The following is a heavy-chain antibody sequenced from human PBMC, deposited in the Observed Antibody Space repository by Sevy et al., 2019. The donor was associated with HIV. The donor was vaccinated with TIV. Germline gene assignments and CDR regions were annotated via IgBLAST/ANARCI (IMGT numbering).Heavy chain of an antibody. CDR3: ARSGEGFGSGSFAPFGF. D-gene: IGHD3-10*01. CDR2: IYHSGTT. Sequence: SETLSLTCTVSGGSMKGYYGSWIRQTPGKGLEWIGYIYHSGTTNYNPSLKTRVTISVDTSMNQFSLRLKSVTAADTAVYYCARSGEGFGSGSFAPFGFWGQGALVTVSS. V-gene: IGHV4-59*01. J-gene: IGHJ4*02. CDR1: GGSMKGYY.